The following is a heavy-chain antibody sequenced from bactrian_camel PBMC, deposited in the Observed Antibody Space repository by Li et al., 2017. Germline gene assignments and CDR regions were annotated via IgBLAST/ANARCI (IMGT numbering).Heavy chain of an antibody. V-gene: IGHV3S1*01. CDR1: GYIDSTYC. CDR2: ISAVSILGST. Sequence: HVQLVESGGGSVQAGGSLRLSCAASGYIDSTYCMGWVRQAPGKGLEWVSHISAVSILGSTYADSVKGRFTISRDNAKNTLYLHLNSLKTEDTAMYYCAATKAYDNSWFLGKTQFTPGIRWGQGTQVTVS. CDR3: AATKAYDNSWFLGKTQFTPGIR. J-gene: IGHJ4*01. D-gene: IGHD6*01.